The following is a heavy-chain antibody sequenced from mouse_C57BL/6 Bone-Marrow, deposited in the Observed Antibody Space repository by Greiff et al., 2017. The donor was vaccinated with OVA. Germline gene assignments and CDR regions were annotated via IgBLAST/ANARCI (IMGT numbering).Heavy chain of an antibody. CDR2: ISPRSGNN. CDR1: GYTFTSYG. J-gene: IGHJ2*01. D-gene: IGHD2-10*02. V-gene: IGHV1-81*01. Sequence: QVQLQQSGAELARPWASVKLSCKASGYTFTSYGISWVKQSTGQGLEWIGEISPRSGNNYYHEKIKGKAKLTADKSAGTAYMELRSLTSEDSAVYFCARSGYGGYWGQGTTLTVSS. CDR3: ARSGYGGY.